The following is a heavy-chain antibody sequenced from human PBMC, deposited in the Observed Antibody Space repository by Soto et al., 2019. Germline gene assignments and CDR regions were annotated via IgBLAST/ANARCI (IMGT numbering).Heavy chain of an antibody. V-gene: IGHV3-11*01. Sequence: PGGSLRLSCVASGFTFSDHYMSWIRQAPRKGLEWVSYISSGASAIYYADSVKGRFTISRDNAKNSLYLQMNSLRAEDTAVYYCARVKDCSSSSCYARVAFEIWGQGTMVTVS. CDR1: GFTFSDHY. CDR2: ISSGASAI. D-gene: IGHD2-2*01. CDR3: ARVKDCSSSSCYARVAFEI. J-gene: IGHJ3*02.